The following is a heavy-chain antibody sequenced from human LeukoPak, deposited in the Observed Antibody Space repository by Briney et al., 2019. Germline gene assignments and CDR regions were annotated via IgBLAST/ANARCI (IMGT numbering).Heavy chain of an antibody. CDR2: ISYDGSEK. CDR1: GFTFSSYP. CDR3: AREGNSGYYPY. Sequence: GGSLRLSCAASGFTFSSYPMHWVRQAPGKGLEWVAVISYDGSEKHYADPVKGRFTISRDNSKNTLYLQMSSLRAEDTAMYYCAREGNSGYYPYWGQGILVTVSS. V-gene: IGHV3-30-3*01. J-gene: IGHJ4*02. D-gene: IGHD3-22*01.